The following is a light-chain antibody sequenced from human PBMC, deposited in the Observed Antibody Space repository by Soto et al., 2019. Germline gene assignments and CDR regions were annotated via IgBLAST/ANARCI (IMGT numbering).Light chain of an antibody. CDR3: QQRSDWPST. Sequence: EIVLTQSPVTLSLSPGERATLSCRASQSVGSYFAWYQQKPGQAPRLLIYDASSRATGIPARFSGSGSGTDFTLTISSLETEYFAVYYGQQRSDWPSTFGGGTMVEIK. J-gene: IGKJ4*01. CDR1: QSVGSY. CDR2: DAS. V-gene: IGKV3-11*01.